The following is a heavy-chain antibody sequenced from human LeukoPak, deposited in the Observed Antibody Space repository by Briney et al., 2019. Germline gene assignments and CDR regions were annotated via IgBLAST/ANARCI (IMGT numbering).Heavy chain of an antibody. J-gene: IGHJ4*02. CDR3: ARSEGYSTWGRDYYYFDY. CDR1: GGSISSYY. Sequence: KPSETLSLTCTVSGGSISSYYWSWIRQPPGKGLEWIGSIYYSGSTYYNPSLKSRVTISVDTSKNQFSLKLSSVTAADTAVYYCARSEGYSTWGRDYYYFDYWGQETLVTVSS. D-gene: IGHD6-13*01. CDR2: IYYSGST. V-gene: IGHV4-59*05.